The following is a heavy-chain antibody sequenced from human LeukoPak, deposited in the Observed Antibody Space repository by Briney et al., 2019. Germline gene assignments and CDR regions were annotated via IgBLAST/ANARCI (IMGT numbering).Heavy chain of an antibody. CDR1: GFTFNSYA. CDR2: LSGSGGDT. CDR3: AKDAVATVAYFDY. J-gene: IGHJ4*02. Sequence: GGSLRLSCATSGFTFNSYAMSWVRQAPGKGLEWVSGLSGSGGDTDYADSVKGRFTISRDNSRNTLYLQMNSLRSEDTAVYYCAKDAVATVAYFDYWGQGSLVTVSS. D-gene: IGHD4-23*01. V-gene: IGHV3-23*01.